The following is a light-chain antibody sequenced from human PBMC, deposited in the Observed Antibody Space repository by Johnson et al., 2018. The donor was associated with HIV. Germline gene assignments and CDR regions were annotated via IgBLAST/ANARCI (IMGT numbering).Light chain of an antibody. CDR3: GTWDSSLSAAGV. Sequence: QSVLTQPPSVSAAPGQKVTISCSGSSSNIGNNYASWYQQLPGTAPKLLIYDNNKRPSGIPDRFSGSKSGTSATLGITGLQTGDEADYYCGTWDSSLSAAGVFGTGTKVTVL. CDR2: DNN. J-gene: IGLJ1*01. CDR1: SSNIGNNY. V-gene: IGLV1-51*01.